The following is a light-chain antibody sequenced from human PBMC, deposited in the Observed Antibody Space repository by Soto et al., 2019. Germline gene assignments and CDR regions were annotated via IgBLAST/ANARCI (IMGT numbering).Light chain of an antibody. CDR3: HQVYSLPAT. J-gene: IGKJ2*01. V-gene: IGKV4-1*01. Sequence: DIGMTQSPDSLAVSLGERATINCKSSQTVLDSSNNVNYLAWYQQQPGQPPKLLVNWASTRESGVPDRFTGSGSGTVFSLSISSLQAEDVAVYYCHQVYSLPATFGQGTTLEIK. CDR2: WAS. CDR1: QTVLDSSNNVNY.